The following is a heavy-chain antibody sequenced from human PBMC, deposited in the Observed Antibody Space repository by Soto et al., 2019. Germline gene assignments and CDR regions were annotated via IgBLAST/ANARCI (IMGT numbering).Heavy chain of an antibody. J-gene: IGHJ4*02. V-gene: IGHV3-33*01. CDR2: IWSDGSNK. CDR1: GFTFSNYV. CDR3: ARDLNYYYNSSGYYQPGY. D-gene: IGHD3-22*01. Sequence: LRLSCAASGFTFSNYVVHWVRQAPGKGLEWVAGIWSDGSNKFYADSVKGRFTISRDNSKSTLFLQMNSLRAEDTAVYFCARDLNYYYNSSGYYQPGYWGQGALVTVSS.